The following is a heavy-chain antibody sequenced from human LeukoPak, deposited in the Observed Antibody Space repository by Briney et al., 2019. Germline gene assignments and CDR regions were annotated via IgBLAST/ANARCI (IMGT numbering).Heavy chain of an antibody. CDR1: GGSFSGYY. D-gene: IGHD3-9*01. CDR2: INHSGST. CDR3: ARKHVREFDWLFHLPYFDY. Sequence: PSDTLSLICAVYGGSFSGYYWSWIRQPPGKGLEWIGEINHSGSTNYNPSLKSRVTISVDTSKNQFSLKLSSVTAADTAVYYCARKHVREFDWLFHLPYFDYWGQGTLVTVSS. V-gene: IGHV4-34*01. J-gene: IGHJ4*02.